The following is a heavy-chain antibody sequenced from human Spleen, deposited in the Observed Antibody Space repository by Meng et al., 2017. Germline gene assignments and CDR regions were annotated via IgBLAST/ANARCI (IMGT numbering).Heavy chain of an antibody. Sequence: GGSLRLSCAASGFTFSSYAMSWVRQAPGKGLEWVSAISGSGGSTYYADSVKGRFTISRDNAKNSLYLQMNSLRAEDTALYYCAKDSMTTPYYFDYWGQGTLVTVSS. V-gene: IGHV3-23*01. CDR1: GFTFSSYA. CDR3: AKDSMTTPYYFDY. CDR2: ISGSGGST. J-gene: IGHJ4*02. D-gene: IGHD4-11*01.